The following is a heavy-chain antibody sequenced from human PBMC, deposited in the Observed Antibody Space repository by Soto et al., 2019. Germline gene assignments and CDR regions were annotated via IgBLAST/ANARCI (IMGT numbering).Heavy chain of an antibody. CDR2: IIPILGIA. V-gene: IGHV1-69*02. D-gene: IGHD6-6*01. CDR1: GGTFSSYT. J-gene: IGHJ4*02. CDR3: ARVGTIAARQCDY. Sequence: QVQLVQSGAEVKKPGSSVKVSCKASGGTFSSYTISWVRQAPGQGLEWMGRIIPILGIANYAQKFQGRVTITADKSTSTAYMELSSLRSEDTAVYYCARVGTIAARQCDYWGQGTLVTVSS.